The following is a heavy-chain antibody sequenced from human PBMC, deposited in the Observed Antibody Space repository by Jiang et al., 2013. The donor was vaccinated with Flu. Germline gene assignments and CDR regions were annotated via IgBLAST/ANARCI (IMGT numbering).Heavy chain of an antibody. CDR1: GYTFAGYY. D-gene: IGHD6-13*01. Sequence: SGAEVKKSGASVKVSCKPSGYTFAGYYIHWVRQARGQGLEWMGWINPHSGATKYAQKFQGRVTLTRDISLRTAYMEVIGLRPDDMAVYYCARQGCSSSWYPPSESALDFWGQGTLVTVSS. CDR2: INPHSGAT. CDR3: ARQGCSSSWYPPSESALDF. V-gene: IGHV1-2*02. J-gene: IGHJ4*02.